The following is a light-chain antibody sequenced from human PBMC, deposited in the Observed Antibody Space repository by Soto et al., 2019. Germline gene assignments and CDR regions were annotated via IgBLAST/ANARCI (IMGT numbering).Light chain of an antibody. J-gene: IGKJ1*01. CDR2: GAS. CDR1: QSVSSNY. V-gene: IGKV3-20*01. Sequence: DIVLTQSPGTLSLSPGERATVSCRASQSVSSNYLAWYQQKPGQAPRLLIYGASSRATGIPDRFSGSGSGTDFTLTISSLQADDFATYYCQQYHTDWTFGQGTKVEIK. CDR3: QQYHTDWT.